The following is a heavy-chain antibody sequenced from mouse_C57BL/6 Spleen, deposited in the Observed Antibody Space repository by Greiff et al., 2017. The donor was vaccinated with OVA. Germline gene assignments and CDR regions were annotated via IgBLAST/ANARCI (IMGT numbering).Heavy chain of an antibody. V-gene: IGHV5-4*01. D-gene: IGHD1-1*01. CDR3: ARDYYGSSPRFAY. J-gene: IGHJ3*01. CDR2: ISDGGSYT. Sequence: DVKLVESGGGLVKPGGSLKLSCAASGFTFSSYAMSWVRQTPEKRLEWVATISDGGSYTYYPDNVQGRFTISRDNAKNNLYLQMSHLKSEDTAMYYCARDYYGSSPRFAYWGQGTLVTVSA. CDR1: GFTFSSYA.